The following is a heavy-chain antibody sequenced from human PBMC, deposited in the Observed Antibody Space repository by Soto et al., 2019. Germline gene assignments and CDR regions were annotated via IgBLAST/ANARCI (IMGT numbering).Heavy chain of an antibody. J-gene: IGHJ4*02. CDR3: ASVGPDSSSRYFSFDY. CDR2: INHSGST. Sequence: PSETLSLTCAVYGGSFSGYYWSWIRQPPGKGLEWIGEINHSGSTNYNPSLKSRVTISVDTSKNQFSLKLSSVTAADTAVYYCASVGPDSSSRYFSFDYWGKGTLVTVAS. D-gene: IGHD6-13*01. V-gene: IGHV4-34*01. CDR1: GGSFSGYY.